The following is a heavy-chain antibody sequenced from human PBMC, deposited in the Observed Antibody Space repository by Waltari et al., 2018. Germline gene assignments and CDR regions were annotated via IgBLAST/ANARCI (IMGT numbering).Heavy chain of an antibody. D-gene: IGHD1-26*01. CDR2: IRRKRSVGTR. CDR1: GFTFGDYA. J-gene: IGHJ4*02. Sequence: EVQLVDSGGGLVQPGQSLTLSCTTSGFTFGDYAVTWVRQAPGKGLEWVGVIRRKRSVGTREFAASGKGRFSISREDTRGVAFLQMNSLETGDTGVYYCCRSLTVSGAKYYFDFWGQGALVTVSS. V-gene: IGHV3-49*04. CDR3: CRSLTVSGAKYYFDF.